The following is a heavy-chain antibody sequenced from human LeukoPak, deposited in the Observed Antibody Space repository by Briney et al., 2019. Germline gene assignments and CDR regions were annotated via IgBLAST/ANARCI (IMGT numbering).Heavy chain of an antibody. CDR2: IWSDGSNK. CDR1: GFTVSSYG. Sequence: GGSLRLACAAAGFTVSSYGMHRVRQAPGKVLDWVAFIWSDGSNKYYGDSVKGQFSISRDNSKNTLYLQMNSLRAEDTAVYYCARSMSSAWHYYFDYWGQGALVTVSS. CDR3: ARSMSSAWHYYFDY. D-gene: IGHD6-19*01. V-gene: IGHV3-33*01. J-gene: IGHJ4*02.